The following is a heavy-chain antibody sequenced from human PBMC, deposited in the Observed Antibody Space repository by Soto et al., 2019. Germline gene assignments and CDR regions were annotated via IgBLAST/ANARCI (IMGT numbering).Heavy chain of an antibody. J-gene: IGHJ4*02. D-gene: IGHD3-10*01. V-gene: IGHV4-31*03. CDR3: ATYGSGTYKPTTFDY. CDR2: IFYSGST. Sequence: QVQLQESGPGLVKPSQTLSLTCTVSGGSISSGVYYWSWIRQHPGKVLEWIGYIFYSGSTYYNPSLKSRVTISVDTSKNQFSLKLSSVTAADTAVYYCATYGSGTYKPTTFDYWGQGTLVTVSS. CDR1: GGSISSGVYY.